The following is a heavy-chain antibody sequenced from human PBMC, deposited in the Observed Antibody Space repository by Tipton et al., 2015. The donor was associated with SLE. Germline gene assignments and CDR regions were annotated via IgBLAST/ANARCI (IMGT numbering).Heavy chain of an antibody. CDR1: GGSISGYY. J-gene: IGHJ3*02. CDR2: INHSGSI. V-gene: IGHV4-34*01. D-gene: IGHD3-10*01. Sequence: TLSLTCSVYGGSISGYYWNWIRPSPGKGLEWVGEINHSGSINYNPSLKSRVTISLDTSKTQFSLRLSSVTAADTAVYYCARNPITMVRGVIPGAFDIWGQGTMVTVSS. CDR3: ARNPITMVRGVIPGAFDI.